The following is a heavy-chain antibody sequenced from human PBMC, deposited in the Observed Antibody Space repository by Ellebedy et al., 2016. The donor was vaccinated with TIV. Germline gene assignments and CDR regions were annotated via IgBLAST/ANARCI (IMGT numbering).Heavy chain of an antibody. J-gene: IGHJ4*02. V-gene: IGHV4-34*01. CDR1: GGSFSGYY. CDR2: INHSGST. CDR3: ARGDQYTNFDY. D-gene: IGHD6-6*01. Sequence: MPGGSLRLSCAVYGGSFSGYYWSWIRQPPGKGLEWIGEINHSGSTNYNPSLKSRVTISVDTSKNQFSLKLSSVTAADTAVYYCARGDQYTNFDYWGQGTLVTVSS.